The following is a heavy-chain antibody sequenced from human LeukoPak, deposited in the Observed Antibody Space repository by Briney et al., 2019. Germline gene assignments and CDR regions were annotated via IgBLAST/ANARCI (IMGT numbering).Heavy chain of an antibody. V-gene: IGHV3-33*06. CDR1: GFIFSNYG. CDR3: AKQSRSSGWYPIDY. J-gene: IGHJ4*02. CDR2: IWYDGSNK. Sequence: GRSLRLSCAASGFIFSNYGMHWVRQAPGKGLQWVAIIWYDGSNKYYADSVKGRFTISRDNSKNTLYLQMNSLRAEDTAVYYCAKQSRSSGWYPIDYWGQGTLVTVSS. D-gene: IGHD6-19*01.